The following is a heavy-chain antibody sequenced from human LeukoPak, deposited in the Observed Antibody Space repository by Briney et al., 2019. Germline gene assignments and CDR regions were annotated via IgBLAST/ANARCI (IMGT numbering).Heavy chain of an antibody. CDR2: IYTSGST. Sequence: SQTLSLTCAVSGGSVSSGGYSWSWIRQPPGKGLEWIGRIYTSGSTNYNPSLKSRVTISVDTSKNQFSLKLSSVTAADTAVYYCAREVRYYYYMDVWGKGTTVTVSS. J-gene: IGHJ6*03. CDR1: GGSVSSGGYS. CDR3: AREVRYYYYMDV. V-gene: IGHV4-61*02. D-gene: IGHD2-21*01.